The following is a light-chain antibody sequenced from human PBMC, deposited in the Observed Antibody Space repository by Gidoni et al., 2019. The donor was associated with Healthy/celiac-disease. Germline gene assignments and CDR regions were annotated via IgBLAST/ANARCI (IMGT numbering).Light chain of an antibody. V-gene: IGKV1-5*03. J-gene: IGKJ1*01. CDR3: QQYYT. CDR2: KAS. CDR1: QSISSW. Sequence: DIQMPQSPSTLSASVGDRVTITCRATQSISSWLAWYQQKPGKAPKLLIYKASSLESGVPSRFSGSGSGTEFTLTISILQPDDFATYYCQQYYTFGQGTKVEIK.